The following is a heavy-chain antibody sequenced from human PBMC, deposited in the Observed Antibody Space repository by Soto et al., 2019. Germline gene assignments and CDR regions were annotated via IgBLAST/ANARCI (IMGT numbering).Heavy chain of an antibody. CDR2: IYHSGST. CDR3: ARGLGNSDIYYFDY. V-gene: IGHV4-30-2*01. J-gene: IGHJ4*02. Sequence: TSETLSLTCAVSGGSISSGGYSWSWIRQPPGKGLEWIGYIYHSGSTYYNPSLKGRVTISVDRSKNQFSLKLSSVTAADTAVYYCARGLGNSDIYYFDYWGQGTLVTVSS. D-gene: IGHD4-4*01. CDR1: GGSISSGGYS.